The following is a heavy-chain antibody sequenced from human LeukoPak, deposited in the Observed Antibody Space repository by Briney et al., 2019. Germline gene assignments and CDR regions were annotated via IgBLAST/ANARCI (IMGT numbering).Heavy chain of an antibody. D-gene: IGHD3-3*01. CDR3: ATEFWSGYYTGDY. Sequence: PGGSLRLSCAASGFTSSSYGMHWVRQAPGKGLEWVAVIWYDGSNKYYADSVKGRFTISRDNSKNTLYLQMNSLRAEDTAVYYCATEFWSGYYTGDYWGQGTLVTVSS. CDR1: GFTSSSYG. CDR2: IWYDGSNK. J-gene: IGHJ4*02. V-gene: IGHV3-33*01.